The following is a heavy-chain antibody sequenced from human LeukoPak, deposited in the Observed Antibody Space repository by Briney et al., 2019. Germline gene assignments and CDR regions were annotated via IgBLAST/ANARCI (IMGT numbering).Heavy chain of an antibody. CDR3: AREKYEGSGSHYFALDV. V-gene: IGHV3-21*01. D-gene: IGHD3-10*01. Sequence: GGSLRLSCAASGFTFSSYSMNWVRQAPGKGLEWVSSVSTGSRDIYYADSVKGRFTISRDNSRNTVLLQVDSLSAEDTAVYYCAREKYEGSGSHYFALDVWGQGTMVIVSS. CDR1: GFTFSSYS. J-gene: IGHJ6*02. CDR2: VSTGSRDI.